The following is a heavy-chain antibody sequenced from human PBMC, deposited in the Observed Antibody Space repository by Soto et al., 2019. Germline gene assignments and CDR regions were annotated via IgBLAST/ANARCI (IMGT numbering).Heavy chain of an antibody. Sequence: ASVKVSCKASGGTFSSYAISWVRQAPGQGLEWMGGIIPIFGTANYAQKFQGRVTITADESTSTAYMELSSLRSEDTAVYYCARAKAPLYSSSWYWFDPWGQGTLVTVSS. CDR1: GGTFSSYA. CDR2: IIPIFGTA. D-gene: IGHD6-13*01. V-gene: IGHV1-69*13. CDR3: ARAKAPLYSSSWYWFDP. J-gene: IGHJ5*02.